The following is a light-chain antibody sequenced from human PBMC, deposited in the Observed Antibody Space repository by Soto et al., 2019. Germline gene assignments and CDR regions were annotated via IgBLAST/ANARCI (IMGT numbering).Light chain of an antibody. CDR2: EVS. Sequence: QSVLTQPASVSGSPGQSITISCTGTSSDVGGYNYVSWYQQHPGKAPKLMIYEVSNRPSGVSNRFSGSKSGNTASLTISGLQAEDEADYYCSSYTSSSTVVFGGGTQLDRP. CDR3: SSYTSSSTVV. V-gene: IGLV2-14*01. CDR1: SSDVGGYNY. J-gene: IGLJ2*01.